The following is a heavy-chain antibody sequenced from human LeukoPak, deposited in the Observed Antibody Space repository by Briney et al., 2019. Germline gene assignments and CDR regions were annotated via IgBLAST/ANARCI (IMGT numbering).Heavy chain of an antibody. CDR1: GFTFTSSA. J-gene: IGHJ3*02. D-gene: IGHD2-2*01. Sequence: SVKVSCKASGFTFTSSAMQWVRQARGQRLEWIGWIVVGSGNANYAQKFQERVTITRDMSTSTAYMELSSLRSEDTAVYYCAREVDQPLKMEDDAFDIWGQGTMVTVSS. CDR3: AREVDQPLKMEDDAFDI. V-gene: IGHV1-58*02. CDR2: IVVGSGNA.